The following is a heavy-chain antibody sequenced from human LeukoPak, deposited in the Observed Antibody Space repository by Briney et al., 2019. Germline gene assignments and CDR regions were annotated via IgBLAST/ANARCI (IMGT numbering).Heavy chain of an antibody. CDR1: GFTFSSYW. Sequence: GGSLRLSCAASGFTFSSYWMSWVRQAPGKGLEWVANIEQDGSEKYYVGSVKGRFTISRDNAKNSLYLQMNSLRAEDTAVYYCARDLGRIQLWPVGYWGQGTLVTVSS. J-gene: IGHJ4*02. V-gene: IGHV3-7*01. D-gene: IGHD5-18*01. CDR3: ARDLGRIQLWPVGY. CDR2: IEQDGSEK.